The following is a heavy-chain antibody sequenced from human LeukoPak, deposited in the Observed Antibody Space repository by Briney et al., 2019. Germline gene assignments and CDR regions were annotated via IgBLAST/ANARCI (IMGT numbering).Heavy chain of an antibody. V-gene: IGHV4-59*12. CDR2: IYSSGST. CDR3: ARSQRGIAARPGWFDP. CDR1: GGSIRNYY. J-gene: IGHJ5*02. Sequence: SETLSLTCTVSGGSIRNYYWSWVRQPPGKGLEWIGYIYSSGSTDYTPSLKSRLTISVDTSNNQFSLKLSSVTAADTAVYYCARSQRGIAARPGWFDPWGQGTLVTVSS. D-gene: IGHD6-6*01.